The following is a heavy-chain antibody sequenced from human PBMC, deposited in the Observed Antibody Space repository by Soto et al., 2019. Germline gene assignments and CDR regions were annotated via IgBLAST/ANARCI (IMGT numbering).Heavy chain of an antibody. CDR2: IYPGDSDT. J-gene: IGHJ6*02. D-gene: IGHD2-2*01. Sequence: LGESLKISCKVSGYSFTNYWIGWVRQMPGKGLEWMGIIYPGDSDTRYSPSFQGQVTISADKSISTAYLQWSSLKASDTAMYYCARHLEYQLWGGRGDRYYVTAFGGQGTTVTVSS. V-gene: IGHV5-51*01. CDR1: GYSFTNYW. CDR3: ARHLEYQLWGGRGDRYYVTAF.